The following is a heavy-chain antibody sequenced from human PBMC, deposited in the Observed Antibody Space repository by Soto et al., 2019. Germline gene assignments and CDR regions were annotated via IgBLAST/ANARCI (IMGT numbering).Heavy chain of an antibody. CDR1: GFSLTTSGVG. Sequence: SGPTLVQPTQTLTLTCTFSGFSLTTSGVGVGWIRQSPGKALEWLAVIYWDNDTRYSPSLKNRLTITKDTSKNQVVLTMTNMDPVDTATYYCAFSTAHCTSGVCLGDWFDPWGQGTLVTVSS. CDR3: AFSTAHCTSGVCLGDWFDP. V-gene: IGHV2-5*02. D-gene: IGHD2-8*01. J-gene: IGHJ5*02. CDR2: IYWDNDT.